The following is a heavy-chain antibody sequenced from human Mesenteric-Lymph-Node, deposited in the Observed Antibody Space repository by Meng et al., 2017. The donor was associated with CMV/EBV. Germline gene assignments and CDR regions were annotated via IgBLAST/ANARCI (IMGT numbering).Heavy chain of an antibody. CDR3: AKDRDGRYHYGMDV. CDR1: GFIFSSYS. Sequence: GGSLRLSCAVSGFIFSSYSMDWVRQAPGRGLEWVSSISRSSSYIDYADSVKGRFTISRDDAKNSLYLQMNSLRAEDTDLYYCAKDRDGRYHYGMDVWGQGTTVTVSS. CDR2: ISRSSSYI. J-gene: IGHJ6*02. D-gene: IGHD5-24*01. V-gene: IGHV3-21*04.